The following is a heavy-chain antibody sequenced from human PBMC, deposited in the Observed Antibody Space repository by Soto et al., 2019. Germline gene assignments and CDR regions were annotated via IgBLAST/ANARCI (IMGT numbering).Heavy chain of an antibody. J-gene: IGHJ4*02. CDR3: VKDPNWESGY. V-gene: IGHV3-23*01. Sequence: PGGSLRLSCIASGFTFNNHDMNWVRQTPGKGLEWVSNINYAGVATYYADAAKGRFTISRDNAKNMLYLQMDGLRAEDTAMYYCVKDPNWESGYWGQGTLVTVSS. CDR2: INYAGVAT. CDR1: GFTFNNHD. D-gene: IGHD1-1*01.